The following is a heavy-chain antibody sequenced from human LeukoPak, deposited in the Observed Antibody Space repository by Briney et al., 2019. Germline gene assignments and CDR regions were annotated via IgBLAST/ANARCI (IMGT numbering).Heavy chain of an antibody. CDR2: ISSGGSAI. Sequence: GGSLRLSCGASGFTFSSYEMNWVRQAPGKGLEWVSYISSGGSAIYYADSVKGRFTISRDNAKNSLYLQMNSLRAEDTAVYYCARNDYSSTSYFYWGQGTLVTVSS. V-gene: IGHV3-48*03. J-gene: IGHJ4*02. CDR1: GFTFSSYE. D-gene: IGHD6-6*01. CDR3: ARNDYSSTSYFY.